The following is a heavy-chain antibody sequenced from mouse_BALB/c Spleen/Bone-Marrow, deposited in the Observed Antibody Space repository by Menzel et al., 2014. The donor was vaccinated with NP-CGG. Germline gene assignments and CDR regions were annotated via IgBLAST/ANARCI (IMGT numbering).Heavy chain of an antibody. CDR2: ISSGGSYT. CDR1: GFTLSRYN. V-gene: IGHV5-6-4*01. D-gene: IGHD1-2*01. CDR3: TKLLRLRKYFDV. J-gene: IGHJ1*01. Sequence: EVQGVESGGGLVKPGGSLKLSCAASGFTLSRYNMSWVRQTPEKWLEWVATISSGGSYTYYLDSVKGRFTISRDNAENTLYLQMSSLKSEDTAMYYCTKLLRLRKYFDVWGAGTTVTVSS.